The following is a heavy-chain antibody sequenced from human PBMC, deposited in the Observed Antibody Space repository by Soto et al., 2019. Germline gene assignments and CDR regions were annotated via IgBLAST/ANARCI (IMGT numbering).Heavy chain of an antibody. J-gene: IGHJ6*03. V-gene: IGHV1-69*02. Sequence: ASVKVSCKASGGTFSSYTISWVRQAPGQGLEWMGRIIPILGIANYAQKFQGRVTITADKSTSTAYMELSSLRSADTAVYYCVLPRFSTPPRSPYYYYYYMDVWGKGTTVTVSS. CDR2: IIPILGIA. CDR3: VLPRFSTPPRSPYYYYYYMDV. D-gene: IGHD3-3*01. CDR1: GGTFSSYT.